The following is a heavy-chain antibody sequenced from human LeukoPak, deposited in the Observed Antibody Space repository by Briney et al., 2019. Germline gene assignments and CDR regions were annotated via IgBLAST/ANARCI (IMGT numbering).Heavy chain of an antibody. CDR1: GYTFTGQY. CDR2: INPNSGGT. V-gene: IGHV1-2*02. D-gene: IGHD4-23*01. J-gene: IGHJ4*02. CDR3: ARDGSARSGNNNFYY. Sequence: ASVKVSCKTSGYTFTGQYLHWVRQAPGQGLEWMGWINPNSGGTKSAQKFQGRVIMTRDTSISTAYMELRSLSSDDTAVYYCARDGSARSGNNNFYYWGQGTLVTVSS.